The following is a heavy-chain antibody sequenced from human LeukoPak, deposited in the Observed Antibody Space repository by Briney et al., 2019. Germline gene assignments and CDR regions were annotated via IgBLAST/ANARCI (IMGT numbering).Heavy chain of an antibody. CDR1: GFTFTNAW. CDR2: IKSKIDGGTT. Sequence: GGSLRLSCAASGFTFTNAWMSWVRQAPGKGLEWVGRIKSKIDGGTTDYAAPVKGRFTISRDDSKNTLYLQMNSLRAEDTAVYYCARLKIAVAGPFSYWGQGTLVTVSS. J-gene: IGHJ4*02. CDR3: ARLKIAVAGPFSY. V-gene: IGHV3-15*01. D-gene: IGHD6-19*01.